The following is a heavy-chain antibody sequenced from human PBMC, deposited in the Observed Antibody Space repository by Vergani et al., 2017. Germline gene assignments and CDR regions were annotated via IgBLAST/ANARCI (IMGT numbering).Heavy chain of an antibody. Sequence: EVQLVESGGGLVQPGGSLRLSCAASGFTFSSYSINWVRQAPGKGLEWVSYISSSSTIIYYVDSVKGRFTISRDNAKNSLYLQMNTLRAEDTAVYYCARPRAAGQHTWYFDLWGRGTLVTVSS. V-gene: IGHV3-48*01. D-gene: IGHD6-13*01. CDR3: ARPRAAGQHTWYFDL. CDR2: ISSSSTII. J-gene: IGHJ2*01. CDR1: GFTFSSYS.